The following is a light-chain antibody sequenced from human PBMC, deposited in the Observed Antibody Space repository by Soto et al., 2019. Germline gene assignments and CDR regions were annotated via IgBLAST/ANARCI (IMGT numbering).Light chain of an antibody. CDR2: GAS. Sequence: EIVMTQSPATLSVSPGERATLSCRASQSVSSNLAWYQQKPGQAPRLLIYGASTRATGIPARFSGSGSGPEFTLTISSLQSEDFAVYYCQQYNNWPWTFGQGTKVVIK. CDR1: QSVSSN. V-gene: IGKV3-15*01. J-gene: IGKJ1*01. CDR3: QQYNNWPWT.